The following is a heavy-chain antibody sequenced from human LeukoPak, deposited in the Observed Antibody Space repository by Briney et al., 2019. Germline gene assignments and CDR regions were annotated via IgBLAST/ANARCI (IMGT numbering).Heavy chain of an antibody. CDR1: GYTFTAYY. J-gene: IGHJ3*02. V-gene: IGHV1-2*02. CDR2: LNPNHGAT. CDR3: ATFVIVGATNDAFDI. D-gene: IGHD1-26*01. Sequence: ASVKVSCKASGYTFTAYYIHWVRQAPGQGLEWMGWLNPNHGATTFAQKFQGGVTLTWDTSISTAFMELGRLRSEDTAVYYCATFVIVGATNDAFDIWGQGTMVTVSS.